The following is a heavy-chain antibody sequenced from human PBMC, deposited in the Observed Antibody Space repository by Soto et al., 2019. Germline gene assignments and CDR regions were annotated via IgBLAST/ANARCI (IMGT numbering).Heavy chain of an antibody. J-gene: IGHJ4*02. CDR1: GGSIISYD. Sequence: SEPLSLTCSVSGGSIISYDWSWIRQPTGKGLEWIGYIYYSGSTNYNPSLKSRVTISVDTSKNQISLKLSSVTAADTAVYYCARGGSAGYSGRYYFDYWGQGTLVTVSS. CDR3: ARGGSAGYSGRYYFDY. D-gene: IGHD1-26*01. V-gene: IGHV4-59*01. CDR2: IYYSGST.